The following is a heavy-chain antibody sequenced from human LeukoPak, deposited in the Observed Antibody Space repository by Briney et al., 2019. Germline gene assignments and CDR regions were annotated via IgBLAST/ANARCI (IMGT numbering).Heavy chain of an antibody. V-gene: IGHV1-2*04. Sequence: ASVKVSCKASGYTFTGYYMHWVRQAPGQGLEWMGWINPNSGGTNYAQKFQGWVTMTRETSISTAYMELSRLRSDDTAVYYCARGGSSGWYGYYYYGMDVWGQGTTATVSS. CDR2: INPNSGGT. CDR1: GYTFTGYY. J-gene: IGHJ6*02. D-gene: IGHD6-19*01. CDR3: ARGGSSGWYGYYYYGMDV.